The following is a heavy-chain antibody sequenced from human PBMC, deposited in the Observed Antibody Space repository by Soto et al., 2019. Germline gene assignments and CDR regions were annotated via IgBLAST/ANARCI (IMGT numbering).Heavy chain of an antibody. CDR2: IYHTGTT. CDR3: AATVFGEYSHYALDV. CDR1: GDPITSVGYS. D-gene: IGHD3-3*01. V-gene: IGHV4-30-2*01. J-gene: IGHJ6*02. Sequence: PSETLSLTCAVSGDPITSVGYSWSWIRQPPGKALEWIGYIYHTGTTYYTAALKSRATISLDRSKNRISLSLNSVTAADTAVYYCAATVFGEYSHYALDVWGQGTTVTVSS.